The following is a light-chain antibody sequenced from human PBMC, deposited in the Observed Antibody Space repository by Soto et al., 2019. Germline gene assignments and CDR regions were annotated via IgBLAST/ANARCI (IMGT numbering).Light chain of an antibody. CDR1: DSNIGSIT. CDR2: SNN. V-gene: IGLV1-44*01. CDR3: CSYAESNIFLL. Sequence: QSVLTQPPSASGTPGQRVTISCSGSDSNIGSITVNWYQQLPGTAPKLLIYSNNQWPSGIPDRFSGSKSGTSASLAISGLQSEDEADYYCCSYAESNIFLLFAGGTKLTVL. J-gene: IGLJ2*01.